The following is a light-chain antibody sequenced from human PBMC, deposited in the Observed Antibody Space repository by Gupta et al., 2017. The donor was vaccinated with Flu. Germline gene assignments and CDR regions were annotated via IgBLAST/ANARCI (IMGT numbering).Light chain of an antibody. CDR2: WAS. J-gene: IGKJ1*01. CDR3: QQYYGNPT. V-gene: IGKV4-1*01. Sequence: VSLGERATINCNSSQSVLYSSNNKDYLAWYQQKPGQPPKLLIYWASTRDSGVPNRFSGRGSGTDFTFTIISLQAEDVAVYYCQQYYGNPTFGPGTKVDIK. CDR1: QSVLYSSNNKDY.